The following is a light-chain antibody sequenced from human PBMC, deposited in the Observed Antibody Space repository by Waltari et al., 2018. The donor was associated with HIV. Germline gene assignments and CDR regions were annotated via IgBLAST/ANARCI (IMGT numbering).Light chain of an antibody. Sequence: EIVMTQSPATLSVSPGERAALSCRASQSVSTNLAWYQQKPGQAPRLLIYGASTRATDIPARFSGSGSGTEFTLTISSLQSEDFAGYYCQQDSNWPPRTFGQGTKVEVK. J-gene: IGKJ1*01. CDR1: QSVSTN. V-gene: IGKV3-15*01. CDR3: QQDSNWPPRT. CDR2: GAS.